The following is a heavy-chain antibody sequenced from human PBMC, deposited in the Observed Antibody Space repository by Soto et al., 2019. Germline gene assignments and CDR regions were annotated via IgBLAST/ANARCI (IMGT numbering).Heavy chain of an antibody. CDR1: GFTFSSYG. V-gene: IGHV3-33*01. CDR2: IWYDGSNK. D-gene: IGHD6-19*01. Sequence: QVQLVESGGGVVQPGRSLRLSCAASGFTFSSYGMHWVRQAPGKGLEWVAVIWYDGSNKYYADSVKGRFTISRDNSKNKLYLQMNSLRAEDTAVYYCARERVAGTYYFDYWGQGTLVTVSS. CDR3: ARERVAGTYYFDY. J-gene: IGHJ4*02.